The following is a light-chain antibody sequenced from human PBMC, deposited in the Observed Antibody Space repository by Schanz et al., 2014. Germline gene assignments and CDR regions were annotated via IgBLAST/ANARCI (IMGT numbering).Light chain of an antibody. CDR2: AAS. CDR3: QQYNIWPPVT. Sequence: EIVLTQSPGTLSLSPGERATLSCRASQSVTSTYLAWYQQKPGQAPRLLIYAASFRATGISDRFIGSGSGTDFTLTITRLEPEDFAVFYCQQYNIWPPVTFGQGTKVDIK. CDR1: QSVTSTY. V-gene: IGKV3-20*01. J-gene: IGKJ1*01.